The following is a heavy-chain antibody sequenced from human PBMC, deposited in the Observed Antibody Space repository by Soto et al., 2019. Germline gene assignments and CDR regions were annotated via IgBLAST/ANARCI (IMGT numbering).Heavy chain of an antibody. J-gene: IGHJ3*02. D-gene: IGHD6-19*01. V-gene: IGHV1-18*01. Sequence: HVPLVQSGAEVKKPGASVKVSCKASGYTFTRYGISWVRQAPGQGLEWMGWISAYNGNTNYAQKLQGRVTMTTDTSTSTAYMELRSRRSDDTAVYYCAREMLAVAGNAAFDIWGQGTMVTVSS. CDR2: ISAYNGNT. CDR3: AREMLAVAGNAAFDI. CDR1: GYTFTRYG.